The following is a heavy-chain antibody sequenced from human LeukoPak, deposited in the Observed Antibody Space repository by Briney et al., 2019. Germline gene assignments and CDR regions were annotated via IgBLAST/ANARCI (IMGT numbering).Heavy chain of an antibody. CDR2: ISGSGGST. CDR3: AKDRFFSYYDFWSGPAWFDP. D-gene: IGHD3-3*01. CDR1: GFTFSSYA. V-gene: IGHV3-23*01. J-gene: IGHJ5*02. Sequence: GGSLRLSCAASGFTFSSYAMSWVRQAPGKGLEWVSAISGSGGSTYYADSVKGRLTISRDNSKNTLYLQMNSLRAEDTAVYYCAKDRFFSYYDFWSGPAWFDPWGQGTLVTVSS.